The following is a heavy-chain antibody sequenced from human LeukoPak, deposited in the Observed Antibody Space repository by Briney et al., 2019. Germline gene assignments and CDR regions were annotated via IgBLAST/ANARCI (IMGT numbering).Heavy chain of an antibody. Sequence: SETLSLTCAVYGGSFSGYYWSWIRQPPGKGLEWIGEINHSGSTNYNPSLKSRVTISVDTSKNQFSLKLSSVTAADTAVYYCARTGKYYDFWSGYYALTPQLDYWGQGTLVTVSS. D-gene: IGHD3-3*01. J-gene: IGHJ4*02. CDR2: INHSGST. CDR3: ARTGKYYDFWSGYYALTPQLDY. V-gene: IGHV4-34*01. CDR1: GGSFSGYY.